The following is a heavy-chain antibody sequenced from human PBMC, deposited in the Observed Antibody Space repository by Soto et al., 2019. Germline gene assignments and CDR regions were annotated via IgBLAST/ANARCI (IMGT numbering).Heavy chain of an antibody. CDR3: ARGRGDYDFADYYGMDV. D-gene: IGHD4-17*01. CDR2: ISSSSSTI. Sequence: GGSLRLSCAASGFTFSSYSMNWVRQAPGKGLEWVSYISSSSSTIYYADSVKGRFTISRDNAKNSLYLQMNSLRDEDTAVYYCARGRGDYDFADYYGMDVWGQGTTVTVSS. V-gene: IGHV3-48*02. CDR1: GFTFSSYS. J-gene: IGHJ6*02.